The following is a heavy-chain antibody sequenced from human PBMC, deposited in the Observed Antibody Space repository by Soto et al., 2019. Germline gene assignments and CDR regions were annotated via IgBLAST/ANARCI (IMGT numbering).Heavy chain of an antibody. D-gene: IGHD4-4*01. CDR1: GYTFTSYF. Sequence: ASVKVSCKASGYTFTSYFISWVRQAPGQGLEWMGWISAYNGNTNYAQKLQGRVTMTTDTSTSTAYMELRSLRSDDTAVYYCASTDYSNYNWFDPWGQGTLVTVSS. J-gene: IGHJ5*02. CDR3: ASTDYSNYNWFDP. V-gene: IGHV1-18*01. CDR2: ISAYNGNT.